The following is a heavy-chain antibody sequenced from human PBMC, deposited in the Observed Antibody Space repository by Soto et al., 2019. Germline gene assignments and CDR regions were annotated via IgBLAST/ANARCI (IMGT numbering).Heavy chain of an antibody. CDR1: GGSISSYY. J-gene: IGHJ4*02. D-gene: IGHD3-3*01. V-gene: IGHV4-59*01. CDR2: IYYSGST. Sequence: SETLSLTCTVSGGSISSYYWSWIRQPPGKGLEWIGYIYYSGSTNYNPSLKSRVTISVDTSKNQFSLKLSSVTAADTAVYYCARDQYYGLFDYWGQGTLVTVSS. CDR3: ARDQYYGLFDY.